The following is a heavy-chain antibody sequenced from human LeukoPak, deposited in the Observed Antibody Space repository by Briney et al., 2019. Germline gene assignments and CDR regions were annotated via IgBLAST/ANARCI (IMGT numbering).Heavy chain of an antibody. D-gene: IGHD1-26*01. CDR1: GFTFSTYS. J-gene: IGHJ4*02. CDR3: ARDASGSSTGLIDS. V-gene: IGHV3-21*01. CDR2: LSKSSTYV. Sequence: PGGSLRLSCAASGFTFSTYSMSWVRQAPGKGLEWVSSLSKSSTYVYYAASVKGRFTISRDNAKNSLFLEMNSLRAEDTAVYYCARDASGSSTGLIDSWGQGTLVTVSS.